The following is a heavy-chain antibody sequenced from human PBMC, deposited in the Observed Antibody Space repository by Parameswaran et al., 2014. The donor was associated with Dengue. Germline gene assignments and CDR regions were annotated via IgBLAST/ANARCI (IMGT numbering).Heavy chain of an antibody. CDR3: AREGFGYCSGGSCGGYYYYGMDV. CDR2: INTNTGNP. V-gene: IGHV7-4-1*02. D-gene: IGHD2-15*01. Sequence: WVRQAPGQGLEWMGWINTNTGNPTYAQGFTGRFVFSLDTSVSTAYLQISSLKAEDTAVYYCAREGFGYCSGGSCGGYYYYGMDVWGQGTTVTVSS. J-gene: IGHJ6*02.